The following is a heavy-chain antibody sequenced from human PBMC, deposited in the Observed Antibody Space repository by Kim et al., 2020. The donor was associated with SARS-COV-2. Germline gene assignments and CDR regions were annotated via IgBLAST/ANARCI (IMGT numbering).Heavy chain of an antibody. CDR3: VTDIVVVPAAAYYYYYGMDV. CDR2: ISSNGGST. CDR1: GFTFSSYA. J-gene: IGHJ6*02. D-gene: IGHD2-2*01. V-gene: IGHV3-64D*06. Sequence: GGSLRLSCSASGFTFSSYAMHWVRQAPGKGLEYVSAISSNGGSTYYADSVKGRFTISRDNSKNTLYLQMSSLRAEDTAVYYCVTDIVVVPAAAYYYYYGMDVWGQGTTVTVSS.